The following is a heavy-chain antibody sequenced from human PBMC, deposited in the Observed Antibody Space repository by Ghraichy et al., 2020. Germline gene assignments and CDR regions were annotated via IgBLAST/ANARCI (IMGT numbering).Heavy chain of an antibody. CDR1: GYSISSGYY. V-gene: IGHV4-38-2*01. D-gene: IGHD6-13*01. CDR2: IYHSGST. J-gene: IGHJ4*02. Sequence: ESLNISCAVSGYSISSGYYWGWIRQPPGKGLEWIGSIYHSGSTYYNPSLKSRVTISVDTSKNQFSLKLSSVTAADTAVYYCAILPRGGQQLVKGVFDYWGQGTLVTVSS. CDR3: AILPRGGQQLVKGVFDY.